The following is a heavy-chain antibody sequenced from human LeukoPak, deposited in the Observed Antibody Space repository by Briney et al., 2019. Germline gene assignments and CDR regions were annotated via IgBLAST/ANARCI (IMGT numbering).Heavy chain of an antibody. J-gene: IGHJ4*02. CDR2: ISAYNGNT. V-gene: IGHV1-18*04. CDR3: ARDLSGYYDSSGYYPDY. D-gene: IGHD3-22*01. Sequence: ASVKVSCKASGYIFTGYYMHWVRQAPGQGLEWMGWISAYNGNTDYAQKLQGRVTMTTDTSTSTAYMELRSLRSDDTAVYYCARDLSGYYDSSGYYPDYWGQGTLVTVSS. CDR1: GYIFTGYY.